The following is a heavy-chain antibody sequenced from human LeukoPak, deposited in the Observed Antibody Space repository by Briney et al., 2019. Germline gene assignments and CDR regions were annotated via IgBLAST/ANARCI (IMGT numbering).Heavy chain of an antibody. D-gene: IGHD3-10*01. CDR3: EAYGSV. V-gene: IGHV3-7*03. CDR2: IKKDGTEK. CDR1: GLSFSDLW. Sequence: GGSLRLSCTASGLSFSDLWLTWVRQAPGRGLEWVANIKKDGTEKNYVDSVRGRFTISRDNAQNSLYLQMNNLRAEDTAIYYCEAYGSVWGQGTLVIVSS. J-gene: IGHJ4*02.